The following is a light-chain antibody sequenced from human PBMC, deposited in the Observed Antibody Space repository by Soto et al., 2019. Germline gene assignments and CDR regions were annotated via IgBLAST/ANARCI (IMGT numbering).Light chain of an antibody. CDR1: QSVSSW. Sequence: IPRTQSPSTLSAPIVDRDTIPCRASQSVSSWLAWYQQKPGKAPKLLIYAASSLQSGVPSRFSGSGSGTDFTLTISSLQPEDFATYYCQQSYSTPRTFGQGTKVDIK. V-gene: IGKV1-39*01. J-gene: IGKJ1*01. CDR3: QQSYSTPRT. CDR2: AAS.